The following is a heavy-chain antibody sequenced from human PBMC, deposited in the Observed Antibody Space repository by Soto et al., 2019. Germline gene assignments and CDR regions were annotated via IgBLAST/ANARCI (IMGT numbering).Heavy chain of an antibody. Sequence: SQTLSLTGTVSGGSISSYYWSWIRQPPGKRLEWIGYIDSSGRTNYDPSLKSRVTISVDTCKKQFSLKLSSVTAADTAVYYCARSGVAGWFDPWGQGTLVTVSS. J-gene: IGHJ5*02. CDR2: IDSSGRT. CDR3: ARSGVAGWFDP. D-gene: IGHD6-19*01. CDR1: GGSISSYY. V-gene: IGHV4-59*01.